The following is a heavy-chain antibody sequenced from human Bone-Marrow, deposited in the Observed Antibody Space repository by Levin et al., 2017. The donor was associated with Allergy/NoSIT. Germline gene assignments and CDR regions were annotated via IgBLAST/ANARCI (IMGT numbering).Heavy chain of an antibody. CDR3: ASAGNRNYYDTSAYYLAY. V-gene: IGHV4-34*01. Sequence: PSETLSLTCAVYGGSFSGYSYTWIRQPPGRGLEWIGEINHSGSATYNPSLKSRVTISVDTSKNQFSLKLSAVTAADTAIYYCASAGNRNYYDTSAYYLAYWGQGTLVTVSS. J-gene: IGHJ4*02. CDR2: INHSGSA. CDR1: GGSFSGYS. D-gene: IGHD3-22*01.